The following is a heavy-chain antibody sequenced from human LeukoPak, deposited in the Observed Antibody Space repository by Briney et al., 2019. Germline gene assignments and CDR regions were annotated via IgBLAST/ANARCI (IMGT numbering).Heavy chain of an antibody. CDR2: INPSGGST. CDR3: AANYYDSSGYLYGMDV. D-gene: IGHD3-22*01. V-gene: IGHV1-46*01. Sequence: AASVKVSCKASGYTFTSYYMHWVRQAPGQGLEWRGIINPSGGSTSYAQKFQGRVTMTRDTSTSTVYMELSSLRSEDTAVYYCAANYYDSSGYLYGMDVWGQGTTVTVSS. J-gene: IGHJ6*02. CDR1: GYTFTSYY.